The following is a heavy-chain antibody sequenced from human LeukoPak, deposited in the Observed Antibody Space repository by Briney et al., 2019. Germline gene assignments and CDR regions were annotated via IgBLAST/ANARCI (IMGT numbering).Heavy chain of an antibody. Sequence: GASVKVSCKASGYTFTTFENSRGRQAPGQGLEWMGWVNPNSGDTGYAQQIQGRVNLTRNTAIATAYMELSSLKSEDTAVYYCARVDTGLTYWGQGTLIIVSS. D-gene: IGHD2-8*02. CDR3: ARVDTGLTY. CDR2: VNPNSGDT. CDR1: GYTFTTFE. V-gene: IGHV1-8*02. J-gene: IGHJ4*02.